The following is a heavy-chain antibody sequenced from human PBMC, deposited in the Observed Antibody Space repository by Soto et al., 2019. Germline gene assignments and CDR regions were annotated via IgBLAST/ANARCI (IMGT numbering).Heavy chain of an antibody. V-gene: IGHV4-31*03. CDR2: IYYSGST. CDR1: GGSISSGNYY. CDR3: ASTYYNASSGPFDY. J-gene: IGHJ4*02. Sequence: QVQLQESGPGLVKPSQTLSLTCTVSGGSISSGNYYWSWIRQHPGKGLEWIGYIYYSGSTYCNPSLKSRVTISVDTSKNQFALKLSSVTAADTAVYYCASTYYNASSGPFDYWGQGTLVTVSS. D-gene: IGHD3-22*01.